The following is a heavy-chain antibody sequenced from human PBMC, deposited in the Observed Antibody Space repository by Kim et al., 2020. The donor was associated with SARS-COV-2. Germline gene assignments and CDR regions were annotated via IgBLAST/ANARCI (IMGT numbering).Heavy chain of an antibody. V-gene: IGHV3-23*01. CDR1: GFTFSGIG. CDR3: VRGIWGAFDI. J-gene: IGHJ3*02. CDR2: MSGSCGTT. Sequence: GGSLRLSCAASGFTFSGIGMSWVRQAPGKGLEWVSEMSGSCGTTYYADSVKGRFTSPRDNAKNTVYLQMNSLRVEDTALYYCVRGIWGAFDIWGQGTMVTVSS. D-gene: IGHD7-27*01.